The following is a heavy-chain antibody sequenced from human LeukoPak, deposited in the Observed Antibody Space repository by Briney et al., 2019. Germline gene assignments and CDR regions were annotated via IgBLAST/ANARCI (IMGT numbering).Heavy chain of an antibody. CDR2: IYTSGST. CDR3: ARGSWIAAAAINWFDP. Sequence: SQTLSLTCTVSGGSISSGSYYWSWIRQPAGKGLEWIGRIYTSGSTSYNPSLKSRVTISVDTSKNQFSLKLSSVTAADTAVYYCARGSWIAAAAINWFDPWGQGTLVTVSS. V-gene: IGHV4-61*02. J-gene: IGHJ5*02. CDR1: GGSISSGSYY. D-gene: IGHD6-13*01.